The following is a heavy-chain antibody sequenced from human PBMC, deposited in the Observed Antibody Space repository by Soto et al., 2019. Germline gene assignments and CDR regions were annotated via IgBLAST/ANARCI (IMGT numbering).Heavy chain of an antibody. CDR3: ARDRRAGGNYGFYSDF. V-gene: IGHV3-23*01. Sequence: AGSLRLSCAASGFTFSSYGMTWVRQAPGTGLEWVSFSSATGAGTYYADSVKGRFTISRDNSKNTLYLQMTSLRADDTGVYYCARDRRAGGNYGFYSDFWGQGALVTVSS. CDR1: GFTFSSYG. D-gene: IGHD3-10*01. J-gene: IGHJ4*02. CDR2: SSATGAGT.